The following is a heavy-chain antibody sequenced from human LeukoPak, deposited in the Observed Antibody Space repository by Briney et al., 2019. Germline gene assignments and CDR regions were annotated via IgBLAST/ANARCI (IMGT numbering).Heavy chain of an antibody. D-gene: IGHD3-10*01. Sequence: GGSLRLSCAASGFTFSNYAMHWVRQAPGKGLEYVSAINSNGGGTYYVDSVKGRFTISRDNSENMLYLQMGSLRAEDMAAYYCVRVGSSGSFDYWGQGALVTVSS. V-gene: IGHV3-64*02. CDR2: INSNGGGT. J-gene: IGHJ4*02. CDR1: GFTFSNYA. CDR3: VRVGSSGSFDY.